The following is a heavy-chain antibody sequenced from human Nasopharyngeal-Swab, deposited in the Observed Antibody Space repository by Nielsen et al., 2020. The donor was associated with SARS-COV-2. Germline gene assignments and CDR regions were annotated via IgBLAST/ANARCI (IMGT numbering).Heavy chain of an antibody. Sequence: SETLSLTRTVSGCPLRSSTYYWAWIRQPPGKGLEWIGSIYYGGSTYYNPSLKSRVTISVDTSKNQFSLKLSSVTAADTAVYYCATLSSSWYEYYFDYWGQGTPVTVSS. V-gene: IGHV4-39*01. J-gene: IGHJ4*02. CDR1: GCPLRSSTYY. CDR3: ATLSSSWYEYYFDY. D-gene: IGHD6-13*01. CDR2: IYYGGST.